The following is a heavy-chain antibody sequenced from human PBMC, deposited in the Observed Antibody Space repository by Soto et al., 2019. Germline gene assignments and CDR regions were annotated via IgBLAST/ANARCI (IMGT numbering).Heavy chain of an antibody. D-gene: IGHD2-2*01. J-gene: IGHJ5*02. V-gene: IGHV1-18*04. CDR1: GYSFTSHG. CDR3: ARDSSTSSIWFHP. Sequence: ASVKVSCKASGYSFTSHGFSWVRQAPGQGLEWMAWVSGYNDITDIPQKFQGRVTLTIEPTTNTAYMELRSLRSDDTAVYFCARDSSTSSIWFHPWGQGTRVTVSS. CDR2: VSGYNDIT.